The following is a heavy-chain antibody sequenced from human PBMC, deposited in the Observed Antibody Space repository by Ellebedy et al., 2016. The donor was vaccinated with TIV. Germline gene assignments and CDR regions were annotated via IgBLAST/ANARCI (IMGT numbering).Heavy chain of an antibody. CDR1: GFTVSGYY. J-gene: IGHJ3*02. Sequence: GGSLRLSXAASGFTVSGYYMSWIRQAPGKGLEGISYISNSVNTIHYSDSVKGRFTISRDNAKNSLFLQMNSLRAEDTAVYYYARASPITSTIWDALDIWGQGTMVSVSS. V-gene: IGHV3-11*01. D-gene: IGHD5/OR15-5a*01. CDR2: ISNSVNTI. CDR3: ARASPITSTIWDALDI.